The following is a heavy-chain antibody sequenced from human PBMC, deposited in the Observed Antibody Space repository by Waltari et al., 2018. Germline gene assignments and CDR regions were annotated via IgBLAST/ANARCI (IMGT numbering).Heavy chain of an antibody. CDR3: ARVGYASGTFSYFDL. V-gene: IGHV4-31*03. D-gene: IGHD3-10*01. CDR1: GRPISSGGHY. CDR2: IHYSGIN. J-gene: IGHJ2*01. Sequence: QVQLQESGPGLLKTSQTLSLTYTVSGRPISSGGHYWSWIRQHPLKGLEWVGSIHYSGINFYSPSLKSRFNIAVDTSLTQFFLNLTSVTAADTAVYYCARVGYASGTFSYFDLWGRGTLVSVSS.